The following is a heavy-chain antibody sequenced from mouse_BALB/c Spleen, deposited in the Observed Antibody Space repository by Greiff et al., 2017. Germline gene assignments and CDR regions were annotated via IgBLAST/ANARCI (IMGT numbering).Heavy chain of an antibody. Sequence: DVKLQESGPGLVKPSQSLSLTCTVTGYSITSDYAWNWIRQFPGNKLEWMGYISYSGSTSYNPSLKSRISITRDTSKNQFFLQLNSVTTEDTATYYCARWGGLRRLDWYFDVWGAGTTVTVSS. CDR2: ISYSGST. V-gene: IGHV3-2*02. CDR1: GYSITSDYA. CDR3: ARWGGLRRLDWYFDV. D-gene: IGHD2-4*01. J-gene: IGHJ1*01.